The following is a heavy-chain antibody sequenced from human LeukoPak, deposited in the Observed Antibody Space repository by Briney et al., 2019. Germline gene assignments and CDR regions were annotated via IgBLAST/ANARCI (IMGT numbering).Heavy chain of an antibody. CDR2: INPNSDGT. CDR3: ARRIVGATRPFDY. J-gene: IGHJ4*02. Sequence: ASVKVSCKASGYTFTGYYMHRVRQAPGQGLEWMGWINPNSDGTNYAQKFQGRVTMTRDTSISTAYMELSRLRSDDTAVYYCARRIVGATRPFDYWGQGTLVTVSS. V-gene: IGHV1-2*02. D-gene: IGHD1-26*01. CDR1: GYTFTGYY.